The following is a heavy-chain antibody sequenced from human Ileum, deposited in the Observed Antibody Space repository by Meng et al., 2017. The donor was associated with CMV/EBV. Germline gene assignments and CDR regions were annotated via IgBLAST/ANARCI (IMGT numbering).Heavy chain of an antibody. Sequence: GGSLRLSCAASGFSFSNYWMSWVRQAPGEGLEWVANIRQDGSEKYYVGSVRGRFTVSRDNAKNSLYLQMNSLGAEDTAVYYCARVGGIVVPPAINHWFLDLWGRGTVVTVSS. J-gene: IGHJ2*01. CDR1: GFSFSNYW. D-gene: IGHD2-2*02. CDR2: IRQDGSEK. V-gene: IGHV3-7*01. CDR3: ARVGGIVVPPAINHWFLDL.